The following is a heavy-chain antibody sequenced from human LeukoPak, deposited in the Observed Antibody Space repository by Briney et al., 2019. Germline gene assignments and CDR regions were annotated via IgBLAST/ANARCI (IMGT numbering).Heavy chain of an antibody. J-gene: IGHJ4*02. CDR2: ISYDGSNK. V-gene: IGHV3-30*18. D-gene: IGHD3-9*01. CDR1: GYTFSSYG. CDR3: AKGNDILTD. Sequence: GGSLRLSCAASGYTFSSYGMHWVRQAPGKGLEWGAVISYDGSNKYYADSVKGRFTISRDNSKNTLYLQMNSLRAEDTAVYYCAKGNDILTDWGQGTLVTVSS.